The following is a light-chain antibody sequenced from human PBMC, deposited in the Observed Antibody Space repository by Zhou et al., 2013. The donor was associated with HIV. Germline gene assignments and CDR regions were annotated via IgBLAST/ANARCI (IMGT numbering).Light chain of an antibody. CDR1: QSLLHSDGKTY. J-gene: IGKJ1*01. CDR2: EAS. V-gene: IGKV2-29*03. CDR3: MQGTHWPRT. Sequence: DIVLTQTPLSLSVTPGQPASISCKSSQSLLHSDGKTYLYWYLQKPGQSPQLLIYEASNRFSGVPDRFSGSGSATDFTLKISRVEAEDVGVYYCMQGTHWPRTFGQGTKVEIK.